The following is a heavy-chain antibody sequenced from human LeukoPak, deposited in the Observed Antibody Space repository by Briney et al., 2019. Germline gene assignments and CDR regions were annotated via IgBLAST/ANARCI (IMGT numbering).Heavy chain of an antibody. D-gene: IGHD3-9*01. CDR2: IKRKTDGGTT. J-gene: IGHJ4*02. V-gene: IGHV3-15*01. CDR3: TTEGHDILTGYYGHVDY. CDR1: GFTLSNAW. Sequence: GGSLRLSCAASGFTLSNAWMSWVRQAPGKGLEWVGRIKRKTDGGTTDYAAPVKGRFTISRDDSKNTLYLQMNSLKTEDTAVYYCTTEGHDILTGYYGHVDYWGQGTLVTVSS.